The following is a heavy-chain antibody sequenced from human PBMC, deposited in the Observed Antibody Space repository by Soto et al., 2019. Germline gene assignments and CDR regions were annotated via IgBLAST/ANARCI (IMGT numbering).Heavy chain of an antibody. D-gene: IGHD1-26*01. V-gene: IGHV4-4*01. CDR1: CGYITNSNW. J-gene: IGHJ4*02. CDR2: IYHAGST. CDR3: ARGPPIVGNTTPLDS. Sequence: SLTCLVSCGYITNSNWWSWVRLPPAKGLEWIGDIYHAGSTKYNPSLERRVTISVDTSKNQFALKLTSVTAADTAVYFCARGPPIVGNTTPLDSLSRGTLVTVSS.